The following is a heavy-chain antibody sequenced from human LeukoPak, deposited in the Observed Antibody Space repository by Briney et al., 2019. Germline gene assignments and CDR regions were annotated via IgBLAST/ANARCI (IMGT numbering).Heavy chain of an antibody. CDR1: GYIFTGYY. CDR2: INPNSGGT. Sequence: ASVKASCKASGYIFTGYYMHWVRQAPGQGLEWMGWINPNSGGTKYAQKFQGRVTMTRDTSISTAYMELSRLTSDDTAVYYCAKKVDTALASYYNYYMDVWGKGTTVTVSS. CDR3: AKKVDTALASYYNYYMDV. J-gene: IGHJ6*03. V-gene: IGHV1-2*02. D-gene: IGHD5-18*01.